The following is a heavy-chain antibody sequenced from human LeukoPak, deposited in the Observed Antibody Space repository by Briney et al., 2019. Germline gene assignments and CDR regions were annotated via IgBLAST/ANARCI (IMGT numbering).Heavy chain of an antibody. CDR2: INTYNGNT. J-gene: IGHJ5*02. Sequence: ASVKVSCKASGYTFTSYGISWVRQAPGQGLEWMGWINTYNGNTNYAQKFQGRVTMTTDTSTSTAYMELRSLRSDDTAVYYCARDTATGTSWFDPWGQGTLVTVSS. D-gene: IGHD1-1*01. CDR1: GYTFTSYG. CDR3: ARDTATGTSWFDP. V-gene: IGHV1-18*01.